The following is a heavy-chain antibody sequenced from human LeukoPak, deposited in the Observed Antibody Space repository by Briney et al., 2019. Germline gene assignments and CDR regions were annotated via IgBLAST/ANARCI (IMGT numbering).Heavy chain of an antibody. J-gene: IGHJ4*02. CDR3: ARGRELLNPFDY. Sequence: GGSLRLSCAASGFTFSTYWMRWVRQAPGKGLVWVSGIKSDGSSTSYADSVKGRFTISRDNAKNTLYLQMNSLRAEDTAVYYCARGRELLNPFDYWGQGTLVTVSS. D-gene: IGHD1-7*01. CDR1: GFTFSTYW. V-gene: IGHV3-74*01. CDR2: IKSDGSST.